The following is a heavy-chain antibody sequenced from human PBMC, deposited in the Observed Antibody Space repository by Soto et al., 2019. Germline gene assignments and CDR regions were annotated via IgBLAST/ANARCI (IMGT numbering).Heavy chain of an antibody. CDR3: VRGKYRSPRGGLDV. CDR1: GFNFPTFW. CDR2: IYPDDSDT. J-gene: IGHJ4*02. Sequence: GESLKISCKHSGFNFPTFWIAWVRQMPGKGLEWMGTIYPDDSDTRYSPSFQGQVTISADKSIQTAYLQWGSLKASDSALYSCVRGKYRSPRGGLDVGGQGTRVTVSS. D-gene: IGHD3-16*01. V-gene: IGHV5-51*01.